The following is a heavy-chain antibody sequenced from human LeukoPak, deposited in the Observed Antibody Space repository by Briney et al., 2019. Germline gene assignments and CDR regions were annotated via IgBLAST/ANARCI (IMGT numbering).Heavy chain of an antibody. Sequence: SETLSLTCTVSGDSISRYYWSWIRQPAGKGLEWIGRIYNGGIITYNPSLKSRVTMSIDTSNNQFSLRLRFVTAADTAVYYCARDVYYYDSSGYYGFDYWGQGTLVTVSS. CDR3: ARDVYYYDSSGYYGFDY. CDR1: GDSISRYY. D-gene: IGHD3-22*01. J-gene: IGHJ4*02. CDR2: IYNGGII. V-gene: IGHV4-4*07.